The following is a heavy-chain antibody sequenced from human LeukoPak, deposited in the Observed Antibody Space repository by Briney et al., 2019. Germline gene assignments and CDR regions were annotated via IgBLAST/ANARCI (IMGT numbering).Heavy chain of an antibody. V-gene: IGHV3-23*01. CDR2: ISGSGGST. D-gene: IGHD1-26*01. CDR1: GFTFSSYA. J-gene: IGHJ4*02. CDR3: AKDEGSNIGAPDY. Sequence: GGSLRLSCAASGFTFSSYAMSWVRQAPGKELEWVSAISGSGGSTYYADSVKGRFTISRDSSKKTLYLQMNSLRAEDTAVYYCAKDEGSNIGAPDYWGQGTLVTVSS.